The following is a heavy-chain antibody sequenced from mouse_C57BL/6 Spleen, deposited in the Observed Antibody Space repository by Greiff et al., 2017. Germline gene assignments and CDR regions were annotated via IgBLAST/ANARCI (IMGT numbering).Heavy chain of an antibody. Sequence: VQGVESGPELVKPGASVKISCKASGYAFSSSWMNWVKQRPGKGLEWIGRIYPGDGDTNYNGKFKGKATLTADKSSSTAYMQLSSLTSEDSAVYFCASPITTVVFDYWGQGTTLTVSS. CDR3: ASPITTVVFDY. J-gene: IGHJ2*01. D-gene: IGHD1-1*01. CDR2: IYPGDGDT. V-gene: IGHV1-82*01. CDR1: GYAFSSSW.